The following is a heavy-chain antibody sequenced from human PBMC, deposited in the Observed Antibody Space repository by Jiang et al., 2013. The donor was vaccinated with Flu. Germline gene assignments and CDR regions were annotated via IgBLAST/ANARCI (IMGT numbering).Heavy chain of an antibody. J-gene: IGHJ3*02. CDR3: AHRRTGLLSGYSPNDAFDI. CDR2: IYWDDDK. Sequence: TQTLTLTCTCSGFSLTTSGVGVGWIRQPPGKTLESVALIYWDDDKRYSPSLQNRVSVARDTSKNQVVLTLSNLVPSDTGTYYCAHRRTGLLSGYSPNDAFDIWGPGTMVIVSP. V-gene: IGHV2-5*02. CDR1: GFSLTTSGVG. D-gene: IGHD3-3*01.